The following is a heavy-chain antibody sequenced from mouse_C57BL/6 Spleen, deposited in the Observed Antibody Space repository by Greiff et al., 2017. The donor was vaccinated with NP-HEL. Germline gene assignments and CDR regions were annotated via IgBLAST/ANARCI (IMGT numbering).Heavy chain of an antibody. Sequence: EVKLMESGGGLVKPGGSLKLSCAASGFTFSSYAMSWVRQTPEKRLEWVATISDGGSYTYYPDNVQGPFTISRDNAKNNLYLQMSHLKSEDTAMYYCARRLSSGGFAYWGQGTLVTVSA. CDR3: ARRLSSGGFAY. CDR1: GFTFSSYA. V-gene: IGHV5-4*03. D-gene: IGHD3-2*02. J-gene: IGHJ3*01. CDR2: ISDGGSYT.